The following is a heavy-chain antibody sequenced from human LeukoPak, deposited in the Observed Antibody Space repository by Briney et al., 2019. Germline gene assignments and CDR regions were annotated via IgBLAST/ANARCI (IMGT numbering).Heavy chain of an antibody. J-gene: IGHJ4*02. V-gene: IGHV3-23*01. CDR2: ISGSGGST. CDR1: GFTFSGYG. Sequence: PGGTLRLSCAASGFTFSGYGMSWVRQAPGKGLKWVSAISGSGGSTYYADSVKGRFTISRDNAKNSLYLQMNSLRAEDTAVYYCARDKIVGATHFDYWGQGTLVTVSS. D-gene: IGHD1-26*01. CDR3: ARDKIVGATHFDY.